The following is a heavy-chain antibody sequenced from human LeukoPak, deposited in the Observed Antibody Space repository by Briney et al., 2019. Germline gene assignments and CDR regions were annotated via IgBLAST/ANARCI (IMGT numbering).Heavy chain of an antibody. J-gene: IGHJ3*02. D-gene: IGHD6-13*01. CDR3: ARVGGSSWRNAFDI. CDR2: ISPSDSTM. Sequence: PGGSLRLSCAASGFTFSSYSMNWVRQAPGRGLEWVSYISPSDSTMYYADSVKGRFTISRDNAKNSLYLQMNSLRVEDTAVYYCARVGGSSWRNAFDIWGQGTMVTVSS. V-gene: IGHV3-48*01. CDR1: GFTFSSYS.